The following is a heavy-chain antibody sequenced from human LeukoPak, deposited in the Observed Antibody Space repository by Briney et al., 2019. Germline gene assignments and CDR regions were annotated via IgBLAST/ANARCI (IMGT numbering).Heavy chain of an antibody. V-gene: IGHV1-2*02. CDR3: ASHVQRNVGRYYYMDV. CDR1: GYTFTGYY. Sequence: ASVKVSCKASGYTFTGYYMHWVRQAPGQGLEWMGWINPNSGGTNYAQKFQGRVTMTRDTSISTAYMELSGLRSDDTAVYYCASHVQRNVGRYYYMDVWGKGTTVTVSS. D-gene: IGHD2-2*01. CDR2: INPNSGGT. J-gene: IGHJ6*03.